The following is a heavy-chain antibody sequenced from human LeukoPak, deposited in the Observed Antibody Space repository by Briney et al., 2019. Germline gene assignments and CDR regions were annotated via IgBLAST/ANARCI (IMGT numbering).Heavy chain of an antibody. CDR1: GYSFTSYW. CDR3: ARLGRITMVRQYYYYMDV. V-gene: IGHV5-51*01. D-gene: IGHD3-10*01. J-gene: IGHJ6*03. CDR2: IYPGDSDT. Sequence: GESLKISCKGSGYSFTSYWIGWVRQMPGKGLEWMGIIYPGDSDTRYSPSFQGQVTISADKSISTAYLQWSSLKASDTAMYYCARLGRITMVRQYYYYMDVWGKGTTVTVSS.